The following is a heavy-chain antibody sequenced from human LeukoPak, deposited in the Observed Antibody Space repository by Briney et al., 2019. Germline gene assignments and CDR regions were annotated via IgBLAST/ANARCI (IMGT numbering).Heavy chain of an antibody. D-gene: IGHD5-24*01. Sequence: ASVKVSCKASGYTFTGYYMHWVRQAPGQGLEWMGWINPNSGGTNYAQKFQGRVTMTSDTSASTIFMDLRSLGTDDTAVYYCARRRDGYNYGDSWGQGTLVTVSS. CDR2: INPNSGGT. CDR1: GYTFTGYY. J-gene: IGHJ5*01. CDR3: ARRRDGYNYGDS. V-gene: IGHV1-2*02.